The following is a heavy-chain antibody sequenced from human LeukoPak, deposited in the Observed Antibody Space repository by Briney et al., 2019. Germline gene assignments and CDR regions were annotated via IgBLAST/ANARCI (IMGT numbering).Heavy chain of an antibody. Sequence: ASVKVSCKASGYTFTDYYMHWVRQAPGQGLEWMGWINSNSGGTKYAQKFQGRVTMTRDTSISTAYMELSRLRSDDTAVYFSARVETVAAGRVGRFDPWGQGSLVTVSS. V-gene: IGHV1-2*02. D-gene: IGHD6-13*01. CDR3: ARVETVAAGRVGRFDP. J-gene: IGHJ5*02. CDR1: GYTFTDYY. CDR2: INSNSGGT.